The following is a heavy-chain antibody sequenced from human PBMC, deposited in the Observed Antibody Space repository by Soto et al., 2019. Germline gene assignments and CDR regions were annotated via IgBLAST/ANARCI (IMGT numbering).Heavy chain of an antibody. CDR1: GGSVSSGSYF. V-gene: IGHV4-61*01. D-gene: IGHD1-1*01. CDR2: IYYTGST. Sequence: QVQLQESGPGLVKPSETLSLTCTVSGGSVSSGSYFWSWFRQPPGKGLEWLGYIYYTGSTNYNPHLKSRVTMSLDTSKKQFSLKVSSVTAADAAVYYCARDRAGTTASYSGMDVWGRGSTVTVS. CDR3: ARDRAGTTASYSGMDV. J-gene: IGHJ6*02.